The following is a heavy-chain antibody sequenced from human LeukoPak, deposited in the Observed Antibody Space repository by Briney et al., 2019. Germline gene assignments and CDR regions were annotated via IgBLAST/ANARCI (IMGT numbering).Heavy chain of an antibody. V-gene: IGHV4-30-2*01. CDR2: IYHSRST. CDR1: GGSISSGGYS. J-gene: IGHJ4*02. Sequence: SQTLSLTCAVSGGSISSGGYSWSWIRQPPGKGLEWIGYIYHSRSTNYNPSLKSRVTISVDKSKNQFSLKLSSVTAADTAVYYCARDQHCSSTSCYDYWGQGTLVTVSS. CDR3: ARDQHCSSTSCYDY. D-gene: IGHD2-2*01.